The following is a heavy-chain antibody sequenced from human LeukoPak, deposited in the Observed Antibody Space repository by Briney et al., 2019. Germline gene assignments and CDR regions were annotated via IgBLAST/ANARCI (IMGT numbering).Heavy chain of an antibody. CDR3: AGADYYDSSGYYGNKFDY. Sequence: ASVKVSCEASGYTFTNYGISWVPQAPGQGLEWMGWISGNNGDTNYAQKFQGRVTMTTDTSTSTAYMELRSLRSDDTAVYYCAGADYYDSSGYYGNKFDYWGQGTLVSVSS. CDR2: ISGNNGDT. D-gene: IGHD3-22*01. CDR1: GYTFTNYG. J-gene: IGHJ4*02. V-gene: IGHV1-18*01.